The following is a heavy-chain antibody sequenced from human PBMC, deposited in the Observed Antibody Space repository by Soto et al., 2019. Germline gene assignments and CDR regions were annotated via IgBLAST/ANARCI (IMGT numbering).Heavy chain of an antibody. Sequence: QVQLVESGGGVVQPGGSLRLSCAASGFTFRNHAMHWVRQAPGKGLECLAVIAHDGSNAFYRDSVKGRFTVSRDNSKNTLHLQMDSLRVEDTAVYYCARDDVLCDGGRCYGIPLDVWGKGTTVTVSS. V-gene: IGHV3-30*14. D-gene: IGHD2-15*01. J-gene: IGHJ6*04. CDR3: ARDDVLCDGGRCYGIPLDV. CDR1: GFTFRNHA. CDR2: IAHDGSNA.